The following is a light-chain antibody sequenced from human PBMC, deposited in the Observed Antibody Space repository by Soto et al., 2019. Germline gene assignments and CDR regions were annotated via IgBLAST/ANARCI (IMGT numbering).Light chain of an antibody. V-gene: IGLV1-47*01. CDR2: RNN. CDR3: AAWDDSLSGPV. CDR1: SSNIGINY. Sequence: QSALTQPPSASGTPGQRVTISCSGSSSNIGINYVYWYQQLPGTAPKLLIYRNNQRPSGVPDRFSGSKSGTSASLAFSVLRSEDEADYYCAAWDDSLSGPVFGGGTKLTVL. J-gene: IGLJ3*02.